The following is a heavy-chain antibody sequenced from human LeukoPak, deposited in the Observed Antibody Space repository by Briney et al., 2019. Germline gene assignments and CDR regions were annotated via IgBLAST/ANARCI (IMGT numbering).Heavy chain of an antibody. CDR3: AKDGAAAVAFDI. J-gene: IGHJ3*02. D-gene: IGHD6-13*01. V-gene: IGHV3-23*01. CDR1: GFTFSSYA. CDR2: ISGSDGST. Sequence: GGSLRLSCAASGFTFSSYAMSWVRQAPGKGLEWVSAISGSDGSTYYAGYVKGRFTITRDNYKNTLYLQMNSLRAEDRAVYYCAKDGAAAVAFDIWGQGTMVTVS.